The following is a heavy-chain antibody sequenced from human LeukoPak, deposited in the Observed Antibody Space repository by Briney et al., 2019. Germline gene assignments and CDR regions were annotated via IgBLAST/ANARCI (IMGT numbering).Heavy chain of an antibody. J-gene: IGHJ4*02. CDR3: ARGDGGSYRYIDY. CDR1: GGSFSGYY. Sequence: PSETLSLTCGVYGGSFSGYYWNWIRQPPGKGLEWIGEINHSGSTNYNPSLKSRVTISVDTSKKQFSLKLSSVTGADTAVYYCARGDGGSYRYIDYWGQGTLVTVSS. D-gene: IGHD1-26*01. CDR2: INHSGST. V-gene: IGHV4-34*01.